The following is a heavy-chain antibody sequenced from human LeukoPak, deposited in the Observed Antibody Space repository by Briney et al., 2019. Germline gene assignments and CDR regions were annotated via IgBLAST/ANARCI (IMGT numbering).Heavy chain of an antibody. Sequence: GGSLRLSCAASGFTFSSYSMNWVRQAPGKGLEWVSYISSSSTIYYADSVKGRFTISRDNAKNSLYLQMNSLRAEDTAVYYCARQNSGYNYWGQGTLVTVSS. J-gene: IGHJ4*02. D-gene: IGHD5-12*01. CDR2: ISSSSTI. V-gene: IGHV3-48*01. CDR3: ARQNSGYNY. CDR1: GFTFSSYS.